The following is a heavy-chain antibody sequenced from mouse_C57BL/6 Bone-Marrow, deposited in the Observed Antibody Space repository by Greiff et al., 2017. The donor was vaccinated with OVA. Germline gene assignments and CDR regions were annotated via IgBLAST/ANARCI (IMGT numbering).Heavy chain of an antibody. CDR1: DSEVFPIAY. CDR3: ARPLYYGSSPFDY. V-gene: IGHV15-2*01. CDR2: ILPSIGRT. D-gene: IGHD1-1*01. J-gene: IGHJ2*01. Sequence: QVQLQQSGSELRSPGSSVKLSCKDFDSEVFPIAYMSWVRQKPGHGFECIGGILPSIGRTIYGEKFEDKATLDADTLSNTAYLELNSLTSEDSAIYDCARPLYYGSSPFDYWGQGTTLTVSS.